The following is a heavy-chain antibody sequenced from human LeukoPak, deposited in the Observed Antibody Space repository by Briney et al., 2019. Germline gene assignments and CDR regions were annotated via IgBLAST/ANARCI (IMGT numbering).Heavy chain of an antibody. Sequence: GESLKISCKGSGYSFTSYWIGWVRQMPGKGLKWMGIIYPGDSDARYSPSFQGQVTISADKSISTAYLQWSSLKASDTAMYYCARGGSYSSGWYYFDYWGQGSLVTVSS. V-gene: IGHV5-51*01. CDR2: IYPGDSDA. CDR3: ARGGSYSSGWYYFDY. D-gene: IGHD6-19*01. J-gene: IGHJ4*02. CDR1: GYSFTSYW.